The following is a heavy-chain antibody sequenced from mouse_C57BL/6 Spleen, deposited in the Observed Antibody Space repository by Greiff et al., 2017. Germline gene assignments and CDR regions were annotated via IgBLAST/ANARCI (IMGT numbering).Heavy chain of an antibody. CDR1: GYAFSSSW. V-gene: IGHV1-82*01. CDR3: ANLGSQYYFDY. D-gene: IGHD1-1*01. Sequence: QVQLQQSGPELVKPGASVKISCKASGYAFSSSWMNWVKQRPGKGLEWIGRIYPGDGDTNYNGKFKGKATLTADKSSSTAYMQLSSLTSEDSAVYFCANLGSQYYFDYWGQGTTLTVSS. CDR2: IYPGDGDT. J-gene: IGHJ2*01.